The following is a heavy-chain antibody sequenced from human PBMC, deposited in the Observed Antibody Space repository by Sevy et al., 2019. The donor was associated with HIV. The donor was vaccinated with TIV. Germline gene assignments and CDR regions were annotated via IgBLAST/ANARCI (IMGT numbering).Heavy chain of an antibody. CDR1: GFTFISYS. J-gene: IGHJ6*03. Sequence: GGSLRLSCAASGFTFISYSMNWVRQAPGKGLEWVSSISSSSSYIYYADSVKGRFTISRDNAKNSLYLQMNSLRAEDTAVYYCARASVIVVVPAATTNNYYYYYMDVWGKGTTVTVSS. CDR3: ARASVIVVVPAATTNNYYYYYMDV. V-gene: IGHV3-21*01. D-gene: IGHD2-2*01. CDR2: ISSSSSYI.